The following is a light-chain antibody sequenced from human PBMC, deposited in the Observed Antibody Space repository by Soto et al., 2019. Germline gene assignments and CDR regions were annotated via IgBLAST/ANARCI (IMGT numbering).Light chain of an antibody. CDR2: AAS. CDR1: QGISSY. Sequence: AIQLTQSPSSLSASVGDRVTITCRASQGISSYLAWYQQKPGKAPKLLIYAASTLQSGVPPRFSGSGSGTDFTLAISSLQPEDSATYYCLQDINYPWTFGQGTKVEIK. V-gene: IGKV1-6*01. CDR3: LQDINYPWT. J-gene: IGKJ1*01.